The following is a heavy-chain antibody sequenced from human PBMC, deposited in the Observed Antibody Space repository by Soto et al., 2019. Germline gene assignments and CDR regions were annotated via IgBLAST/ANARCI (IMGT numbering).Heavy chain of an antibody. CDR1: GFIFSDHY. D-gene: IGHD1-26*01. CDR3: IKYSGRPSIPAA. J-gene: IGHJ5*02. V-gene: IGHV3-72*01. CDR2: IRNKAKSYTI. Sequence: PGGSLRLSCAASGFIFSDHYMEWVRQAPGKGLEWVGRIRNKAKSYTIAYAASVEGRFTISRDDSKNSLYLQMNSLKTEDTAVYYCIKYSGRPSIPAALGQGTLVTVS.